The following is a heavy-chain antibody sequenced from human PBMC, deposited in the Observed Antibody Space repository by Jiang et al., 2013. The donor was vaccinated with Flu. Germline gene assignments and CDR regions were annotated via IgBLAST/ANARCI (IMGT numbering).Heavy chain of an antibody. D-gene: IGHD1-14*01. CDR3: ARGYGDFDY. Sequence: GRVTMTRDTSTSTVYMELSSLRSEDTAVYYCARGYGDFDYWGQGTLVTVSS. J-gene: IGHJ4*02. V-gene: IGHV1-46*03.